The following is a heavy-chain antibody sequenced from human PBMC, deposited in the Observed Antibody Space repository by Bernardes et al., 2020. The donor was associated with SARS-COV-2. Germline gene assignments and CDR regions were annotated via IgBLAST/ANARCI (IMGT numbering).Heavy chain of an antibody. D-gene: IGHD1-26*01. V-gene: IGHV1-2*02. CDR2: INPNSGVT. CDR1: GYTFTGYY. Sequence: ASVKVSCKASGYTFTGYYMHWVRQAPGQGLEWMGWINPNSGVTNYAQNFQGRVTMTRDTSISTAYMELSRLRSDDTAVYYCARDLERLYSWCRTGAFDIWGQGTMVTVSS. CDR3: ARDLERLYSWCRTGAFDI. J-gene: IGHJ3*02.